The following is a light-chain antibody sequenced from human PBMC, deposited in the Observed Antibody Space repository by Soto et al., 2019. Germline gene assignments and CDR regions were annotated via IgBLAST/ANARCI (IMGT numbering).Light chain of an antibody. J-gene: IGKJ3*01. CDR1: KSVSDIY. CDR2: AS. CDR3: QHYGTSAL. V-gene: IGKV3-20*01. Sequence: EIVLTQSPGTLSLSPGERATLSCRASKSVSDIYLAWYQQKPGQAPRLLIYASNRATGIPDRFSGSGSGTDFTLTISRLEPEDFAVYYCQHYGTSALFGPGTKVEIK.